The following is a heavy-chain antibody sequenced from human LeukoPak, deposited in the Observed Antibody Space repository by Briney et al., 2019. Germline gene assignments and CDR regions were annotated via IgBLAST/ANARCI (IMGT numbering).Heavy chain of an antibody. V-gene: IGHV4-59*01. CDR1: GGSISSYY. J-gene: IGHJ5*02. Sequence: SETLSLTCTVSGGSISSYYWSWIREPPGEGLEWIGYIYYSGSTNYNPSLKRRVTISVDTSKTQSSLKLSSVTAADTAVYYCARDAGYCSGGSCSNWFDPWGQGTLVTVSS. CDR2: IYYSGST. CDR3: ARDAGYCSGGSCSNWFDP. D-gene: IGHD2-15*01.